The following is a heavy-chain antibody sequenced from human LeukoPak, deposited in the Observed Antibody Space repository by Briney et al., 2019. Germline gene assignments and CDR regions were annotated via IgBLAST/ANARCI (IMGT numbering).Heavy chain of an antibody. D-gene: IGHD6-13*01. CDR3: ARGRGVLAAAGQLFDY. CDR1: GYSFTDYY. Sequence: ASVKVSCKSSGYSFTDYYMHWVRQAPGQGLEWMGWINPNDAGTDYAQKFQGRVTMTRDTSITTVYVELRSLRSDDTAVYYCARGRGVLAAAGQLFDYWGQGSLVTVSS. V-gene: IGHV1-2*02. J-gene: IGHJ4*02. CDR2: INPNDAGT.